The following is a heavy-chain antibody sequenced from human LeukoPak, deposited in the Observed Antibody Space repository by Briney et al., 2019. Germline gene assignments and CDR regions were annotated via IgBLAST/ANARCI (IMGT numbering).Heavy chain of an antibody. J-gene: IGHJ4*02. Sequence: PGGSLRLSCAASGFTFSSYEMNSVRQAPGKGLEWVSYISTSGSTIYYADSVKGRFTISRDNAKNSLYLQMNSLRAEDTAVYYCARGIVATTKGLDYWGQGTLVSVSS. D-gene: IGHD5-12*01. CDR1: GFTFSSYE. V-gene: IGHV3-48*03. CDR2: ISTSGSTI. CDR3: ARGIVATTKGLDY.